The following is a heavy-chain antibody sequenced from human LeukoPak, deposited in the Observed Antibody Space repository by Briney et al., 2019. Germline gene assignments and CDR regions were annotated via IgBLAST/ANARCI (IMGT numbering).Heavy chain of an antibody. Sequence: PGGSLRLSCAVSGFTFSSYSMTWVRQALGKGLEWVSYISSSSSTIYYADSVKGRFTISRDNAENSLYLQMNSLRAEDTAVYYCASLGIAVAGTDGGFDYWGQGTLVTVSS. CDR2: ISSSSSTI. V-gene: IGHV3-48*01. J-gene: IGHJ4*02. D-gene: IGHD6-19*01. CDR3: ASLGIAVAGTDGGFDY. CDR1: GFTFSSYS.